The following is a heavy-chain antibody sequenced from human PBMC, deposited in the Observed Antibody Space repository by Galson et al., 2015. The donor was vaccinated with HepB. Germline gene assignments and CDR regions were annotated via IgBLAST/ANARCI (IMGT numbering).Heavy chain of an antibody. J-gene: IGHJ5*02. CDR2: INPSGGST. CDR1: GYTFTSYY. CDR3: ARGPQLWLLQGDTFDP. V-gene: IGHV1-46*03. Sequence: SVKVSCKASGYTFTSYYMHWVRQAPGQGLEWMGIINPSGGSTSYAQKFQGRVTMTRDTSTSTVYMELSSLRSEDTAVYYCARGPQLWLLQGDTFDPWGQGTLVTVSS. D-gene: IGHD5-18*01.